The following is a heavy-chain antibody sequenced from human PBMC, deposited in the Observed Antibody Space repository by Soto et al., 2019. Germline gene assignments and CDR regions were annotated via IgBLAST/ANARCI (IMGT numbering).Heavy chain of an antibody. D-gene: IGHD4-17*01. V-gene: IGHV3-23*01. Sequence: EVQLLESGGGLVQPGGSLRLSCATSGFTFSSYAMSWVRQAPGKGLEWVPDISGSGGSTYYADSVKGRFTISRDNSKNTLYLQMNSLRAEDTAVYYCATSTVNFDYWGQGTLVTVSS. CDR3: ATSTVNFDY. CDR2: ISGSGGST. J-gene: IGHJ4*02. CDR1: GFTFSSYA.